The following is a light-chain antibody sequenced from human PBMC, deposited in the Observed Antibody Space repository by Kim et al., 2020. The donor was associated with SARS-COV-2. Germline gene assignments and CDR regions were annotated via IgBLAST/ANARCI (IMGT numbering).Light chain of an antibody. Sequence: GQRVTCSCSGSEYNIGVNTVNWFQQLPRTAPKLLIYNNNQRPSGVPDRFSGSKSGTSASLAISGLHSEDESDYYCAAWDDSLNVIVFGGGTQLTVL. V-gene: IGLV1-44*01. CDR3: AAWDDSLNVIV. J-gene: IGLJ2*01. CDR1: EYNIGVNT. CDR2: NNN.